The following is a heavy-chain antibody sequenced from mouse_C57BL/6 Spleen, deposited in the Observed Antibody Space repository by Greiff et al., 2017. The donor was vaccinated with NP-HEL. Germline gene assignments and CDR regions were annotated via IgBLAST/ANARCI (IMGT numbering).Heavy chain of an antibody. CDR2: IDPSDSYT. V-gene: IGHV1-59*01. J-gene: IGHJ2*01. Sequence: QVQLQQPGAELVRPGTSVKLSCKASGYTFTSYWMHWVKQRPGQGLEWIGVIDPSDSYTNYNQKFKGKATLTVDTSSSTAYMQLSSLTSEDSAVYYCARGNYYGDYWGQSTTLTVSS. CDR1: GYTFTSYW. D-gene: IGHD1-1*01. CDR3: ARGNYYGDY.